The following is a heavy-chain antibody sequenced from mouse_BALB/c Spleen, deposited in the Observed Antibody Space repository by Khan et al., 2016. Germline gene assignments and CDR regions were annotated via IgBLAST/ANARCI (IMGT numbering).Heavy chain of an antibody. CDR2: INTYTGEP. D-gene: IGHD1-1*01. CDR1: GYTFTDYG. CDR3: ARDFGSSYGWFAY. Sequence: QIQLVQSGPELKKPGETVKISCKASGYTFTDYGMNWVKQAPGKGLKWMGWINTYTGEPTYADDFKGRFAFSLETSASTAYLQINNLKNEDTATYFCARDFGSSYGWFAYWGQGTLVTVS. J-gene: IGHJ3*01. V-gene: IGHV9-3-1*01.